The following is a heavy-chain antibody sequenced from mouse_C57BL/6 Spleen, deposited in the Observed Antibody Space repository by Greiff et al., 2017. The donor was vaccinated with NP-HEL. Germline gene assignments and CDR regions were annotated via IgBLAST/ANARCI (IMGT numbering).Heavy chain of an antibody. CDR3: ARQRDYGYYFDY. Sequence: DVKLVESGGGLVQPGGSLKLSCAASGFTFSDYYMYWVRQTPEKRLEWVAYISNGGGSTYYPDTVKGRFTISRDNAKNTLYLQMSRLKSEDTAMYYCARQRDYGYYFDYWGQGTTLTVSS. CDR2: ISNGGGST. J-gene: IGHJ2*01. V-gene: IGHV5-12*01. CDR1: GFTFSDYY. D-gene: IGHD1-2*01.